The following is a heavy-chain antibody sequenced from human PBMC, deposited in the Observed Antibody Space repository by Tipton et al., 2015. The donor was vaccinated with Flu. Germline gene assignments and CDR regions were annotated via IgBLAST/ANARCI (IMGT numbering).Heavy chain of an antibody. CDR2: IIPIFRAS. Sequence: QLVQSGAEVKKPGSSVKVSCKASGGNFRRFSISWVRQAPGQGLEWMGGIIPIFRASNYAQKFQDRVTITADVSTSTAYMELRSLRSEDTAVYYCATDRRDHYDGSGYYPFDNWGQGTLVTVSS. CDR3: ATDRRDHYDGSGYYPFDN. CDR1: GGNFRRFS. J-gene: IGHJ4*02. V-gene: IGHV1-69*01. D-gene: IGHD3-22*01.